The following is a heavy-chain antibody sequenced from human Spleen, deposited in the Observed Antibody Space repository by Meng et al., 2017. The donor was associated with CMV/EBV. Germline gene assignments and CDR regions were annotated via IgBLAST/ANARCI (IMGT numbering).Heavy chain of an antibody. V-gene: IGHV4-39*07. J-gene: IGHJ4*02. D-gene: IGHD6-13*01. CDR3: ARDEVGGSSWTKIDF. CDR2: IYYSGTT. Sequence: NYYGGWIPQSPGKGLEWIGGIYYSGTTYHNPSLKSRVTMSVDTSKNQFSLKLSSVTAADTAVYYCARDEVGGSSWTKIDFWGQGTLVTSPQ. CDR1: NYY.